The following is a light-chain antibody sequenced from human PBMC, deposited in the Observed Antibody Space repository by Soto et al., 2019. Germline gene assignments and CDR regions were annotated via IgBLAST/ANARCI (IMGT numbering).Light chain of an antibody. Sequence: IMLTQSPGTLSLSPGERATLSCRASQSVGSSYLAWYQQKPGQAPRLLIYGASSRATGIPDRFSGSGSGTDFTLTISRLEPEDFAVYLCHQYGTSPYTFGQGTKLEIK. CDR2: GAS. CDR3: HQYGTSPYT. V-gene: IGKV3-20*01. J-gene: IGKJ2*01. CDR1: QSVGSSY.